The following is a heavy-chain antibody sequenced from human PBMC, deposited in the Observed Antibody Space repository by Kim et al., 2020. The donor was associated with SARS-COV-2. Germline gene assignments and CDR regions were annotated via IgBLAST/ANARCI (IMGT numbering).Heavy chain of an antibody. J-gene: IGHJ3*02. V-gene: IGHV1-3*01. CDR3: ARGAFRYYYGSGSDAFDI. Sequence: ASVKVSCKSSGYTFTSYAMHWVRQAPGQRLEWMGWINAGNGNTKYSQKFQGRVTITRDTSASTAYMELSSLRSEDTAVYYCARGAFRYYYGSGSDAFDIWGRGTMVTVSS. D-gene: IGHD3-10*01. CDR2: INAGNGNT. CDR1: GYTFTSYA.